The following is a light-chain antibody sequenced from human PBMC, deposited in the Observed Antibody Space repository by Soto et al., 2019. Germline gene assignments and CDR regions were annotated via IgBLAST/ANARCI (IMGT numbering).Light chain of an antibody. CDR3: QQLNIYPLT. J-gene: IGKJ4*01. CDR1: QGITSF. CDR2: TAS. Sequence: DIQLTQSPSFLSASVGDRVSITCRASQGITSFLAWYQQIPGKAPKLLIYTASTLQSGVPPSFSGSGSGTEFTLTISSLQPEDFGTYYCQQLNIYPLTFGGGTRVAIK. V-gene: IGKV1-9*01.